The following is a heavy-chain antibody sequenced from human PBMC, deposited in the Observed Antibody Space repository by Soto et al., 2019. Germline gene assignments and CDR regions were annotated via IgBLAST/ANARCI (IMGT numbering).Heavy chain of an antibody. CDR3: AREISLSAGNYFDY. V-gene: IGHV3-48*02. D-gene: IGHD3-10*01. CDR2: ISSSSYTI. J-gene: IGHJ4*02. Sequence: PGGSLRLSCTASGFTFNTYNMNWVRQAPGKGLEWVSYISSSSYTIKYADSVEGRFTVSRDNGKKSLYLQMNSLRDEDTAVYFCAREISLSAGNYFDYWGQGTLVTVSS. CDR1: GFTFNTYN.